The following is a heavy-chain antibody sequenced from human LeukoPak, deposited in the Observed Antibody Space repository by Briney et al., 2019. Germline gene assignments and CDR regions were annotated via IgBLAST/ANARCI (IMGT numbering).Heavy chain of an antibody. J-gene: IGHJ4*02. CDR1: GGTFSSYA. CDR3: HKDGYNYLLGVYFDY. CDR2: IIPIFGTA. Sequence: GASVKVSCKASGGTFSSYAISWVRQAPGQGLEWMGGIIPIFGTANYAQKFQGRVTITADESTSTAYMELSSLRSEDTAVYYCHKDGYNYLLGVYFDYWGQGTLVTVSS. V-gene: IGHV1-69*13. D-gene: IGHD5-24*01.